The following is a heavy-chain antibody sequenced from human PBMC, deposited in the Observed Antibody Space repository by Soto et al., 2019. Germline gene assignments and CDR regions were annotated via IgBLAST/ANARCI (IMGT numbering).Heavy chain of an antibody. Sequence: ASVKVSCKASGGTFSSYAISWVRQAPGQGLAWMGGIIPIFGTANYAQNFQGRVTITGDELTSTTYMELSSRKSGDTAVYYCASPRVITTTRGYSYGSHFDSWGKGPLVTVTP. CDR1: GGTFSSYA. CDR2: IIPIFGTA. J-gene: IGHJ4*02. D-gene: IGHD5-18*01. CDR3: ASPRVITTTRGYSYGSHFDS. V-gene: IGHV1-69*13.